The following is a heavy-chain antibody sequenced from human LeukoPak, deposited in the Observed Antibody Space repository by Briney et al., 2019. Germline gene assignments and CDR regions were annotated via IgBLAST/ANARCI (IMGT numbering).Heavy chain of an antibody. D-gene: IGHD1-14*01. CDR3: AWFRTGLAVPDY. CDR1: GYSFTSYW. J-gene: IGHJ4*02. V-gene: IGHV5-51*01. CDR2: IYPGESNT. Sequence: GESLKTSFKGSGYSFTSYWSGGVPQIPGKGLEWMAIIYPGESNTKYSSSFQAQVPISADKSLTTSYRQCSSLKASHTATFCGAWFRTGLAVPDYWGQGTLVTVSS.